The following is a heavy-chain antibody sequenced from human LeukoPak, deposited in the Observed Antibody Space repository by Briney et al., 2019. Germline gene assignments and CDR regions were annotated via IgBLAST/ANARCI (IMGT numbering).Heavy chain of an antibody. V-gene: IGHV3-11*01. CDR2: ISSSGSTI. CDR1: GFTFDDYG. J-gene: IGHJ4*02. D-gene: IGHD5-18*01. Sequence: GGSLRLSCAASGFTFDDYGMSWVRQAPGKGLEWVSYISSSGSTIYYADSVKGRFTISRDNAKNSLYLQMNSLRAEDTAVYYCARDMVPGRGYSYGYPLDYWGQGTLVTVSS. CDR3: ARDMVPGRGYSYGYPLDY.